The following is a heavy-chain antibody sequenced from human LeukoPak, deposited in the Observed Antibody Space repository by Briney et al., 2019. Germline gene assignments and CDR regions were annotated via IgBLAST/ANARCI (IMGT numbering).Heavy chain of an antibody. J-gene: IGHJ4*02. CDR3: AGSSGWWAHDY. D-gene: IGHD6-19*01. CDR2: ISGSGSDT. V-gene: IGHV3-23*01. Sequence: AGGSLRLSCAASGLTSTNYGMTWVRQAPGKGLEWVSSISGSGSDTYYADSVKGRFTISRDNSKNTLYVQMVSLRAEDTAIYYCAGSSGWWAHDYWGQGTLVTVSS. CDR1: GLTSTNYG.